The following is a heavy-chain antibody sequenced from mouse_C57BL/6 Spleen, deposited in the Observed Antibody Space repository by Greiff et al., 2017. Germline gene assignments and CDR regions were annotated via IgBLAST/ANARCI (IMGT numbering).Heavy chain of an antibody. CDR1: GYTFTEYT. CDR3: ARHEGYYGSTLYWYFDV. CDR2: FYPGSGSI. J-gene: IGHJ1*03. V-gene: IGHV1-62-2*01. Sequence: QVQLQQSGAELVKPGASVKLSCKASGYTFTEYTIHWVKQRSGQGLEWIGWFYPGSGSIKYNEKFKDKATLTADKSSSTVYMELSRLTSEDSAVYCCARHEGYYGSTLYWYFDVWGTGTTVTVSS. D-gene: IGHD1-1*01.